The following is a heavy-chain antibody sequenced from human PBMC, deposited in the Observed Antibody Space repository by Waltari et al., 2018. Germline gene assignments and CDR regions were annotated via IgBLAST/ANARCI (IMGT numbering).Heavy chain of an antibody. V-gene: IGHV1-2*06. CDR3: ARDWPRITGTTPDWFDP. CDR2: INPNSGGT. D-gene: IGHD1-20*01. J-gene: IGHJ5*02. CDR1: GYTFTGYY. Sequence: QVQLVQSGAEVKKPGASVKVSCKASGYTFTGYYMHWVRQAPGQGLEWMGRINPNSGGTNYAQKFQGRVTMTRDTSISTAYMELSRLRSDDTAVYYCARDWPRITGTTPDWFDPWGQGTLVTVAS.